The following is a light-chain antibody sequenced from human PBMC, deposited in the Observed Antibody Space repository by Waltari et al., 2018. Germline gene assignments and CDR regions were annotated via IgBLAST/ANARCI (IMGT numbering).Light chain of an antibody. CDR3: QELGT. V-gene: IGKV1-9*01. J-gene: IGKJ3*01. Sequence: DIQLTQSPSFLSASVGDTVTITCRASQGISSYLAWYQQKPGKAPKLLIYAASTLQSGVPSRFSGSESGTEFTLTISSLQPDDFVTYYCQELGTFGPGTKVDIK. CDR2: AAS. CDR1: QGISSY.